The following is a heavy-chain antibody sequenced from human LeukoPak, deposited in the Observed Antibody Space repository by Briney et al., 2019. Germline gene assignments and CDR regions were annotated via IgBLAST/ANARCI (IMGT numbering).Heavy chain of an antibody. D-gene: IGHD6-13*01. CDR1: GGSFTSYY. J-gene: IGHJ4*02. CDR2: IYYSGST. V-gene: IGHV4-59*08. CDR3: ARLRAIAAAPDY. Sequence: PSETLSLTCAVYGGSFTSYYWSWLRQPPGKGLESIGYIYYSGSTNYNPPLKSRVTISVDTSKNQFSLKLSSVTAADTAVYYCARLRAIAAAPDYWGQGTLVTVSS.